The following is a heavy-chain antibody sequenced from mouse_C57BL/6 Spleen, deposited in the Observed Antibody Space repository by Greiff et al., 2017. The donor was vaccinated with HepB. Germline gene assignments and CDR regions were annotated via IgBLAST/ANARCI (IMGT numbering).Heavy chain of an antibody. J-gene: IGHJ3*01. CDR3: ARDAPYGYPLFAY. Sequence: EVQRVESGGGLVQSGRSLRLSCATSGFTFSDFYMEWVRQAPGKGLEWIAASRNTANDYTTEYSASVKGRFSVSRYTSQCILYLKMNALSAGDHAIYCCARDAPYGYPLFAYWGQGTLVTVSA. V-gene: IGHV7-1*01. CDR1: GFTFSDFY. D-gene: IGHD2-2*01. CDR2: SRNTANDYTT.